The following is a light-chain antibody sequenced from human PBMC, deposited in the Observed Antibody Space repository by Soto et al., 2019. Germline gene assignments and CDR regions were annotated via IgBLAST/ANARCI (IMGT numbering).Light chain of an antibody. V-gene: IGKV3-20*01. Sequence: EILLTQSPATLSVSPGERATLSCRASQSVSSNLAWYQQRPGQAPRLLIYGASTRDTGTPDRFSGSGSGTDFTLTISRQEPEDFEVYYCQQYGSHPITFGQGTRLEIK. CDR2: GAS. CDR3: QQYGSHPIT. CDR1: QSVSSN. J-gene: IGKJ5*01.